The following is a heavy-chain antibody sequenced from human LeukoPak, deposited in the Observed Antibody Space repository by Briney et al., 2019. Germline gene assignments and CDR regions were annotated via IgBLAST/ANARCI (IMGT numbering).Heavy chain of an antibody. D-gene: IGHD3-3*01. J-gene: IGHJ6*03. CDR2: MNPNSGNT. V-gene: IGHV1-8*01. Sequence: ASVKVSCKASGYTFTSYDINWLRQATGQGLEWMGWMNPNSGNTGYAQKFQGRVTMTRNTSISTAYMELSSLRSEDTAVYYCARVPPNDFWSGYYIPTYYYYYYMDVWGKGTTVTVSS. CDR3: ARVPPNDFWSGYYIPTYYYYYYMDV. CDR1: GYTFTSYD.